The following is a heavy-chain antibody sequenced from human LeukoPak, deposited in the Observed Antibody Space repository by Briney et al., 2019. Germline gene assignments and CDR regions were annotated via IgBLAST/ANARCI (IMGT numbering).Heavy chain of an antibody. CDR2: FDLEDGET. CDR3: ATGDSSSWYFDY. D-gene: IGHD6-13*01. CDR1: GYTLTELS. J-gene: IGHJ4*02. Sequence: GASVKVSCKVSGYTLTELSMHWVRQAPGKGLEWMGGFDLEDGETIYAQKFQGRVTMTEDTSTDTAYMELSSLRSEDTAVYYCATGDSSSWYFDYWGQGTLVTVSS. V-gene: IGHV1-24*01.